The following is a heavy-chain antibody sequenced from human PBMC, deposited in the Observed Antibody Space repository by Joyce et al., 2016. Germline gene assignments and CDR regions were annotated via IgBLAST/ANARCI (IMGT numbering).Heavy chain of an antibody. D-gene: IGHD1-26*01. CDR1: GFTFGHYA. CDR2: ISWNSGAI. CDR3: VPTGIAGAPLDLES. J-gene: IGHJ4*02. Sequence: EVQLVESGGGLVQPGRSLRPSCAASGFTFGHYAMHWVRQAPGKGLEWVSGISWNSGAIVYGDSVKGRFTISRDNAKNSLYLQMNTLRTEDTALYYCVPTGIAGAPLDLESWGQGTLVTVSS. V-gene: IGHV3-9*01.